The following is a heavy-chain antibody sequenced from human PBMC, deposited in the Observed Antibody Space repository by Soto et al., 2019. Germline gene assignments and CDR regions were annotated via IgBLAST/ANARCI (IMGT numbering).Heavy chain of an antibody. V-gene: IGHV1-2*02. CDR3: ARDKAHDYGDYNPFDF. D-gene: IGHD4-17*01. CDR2: INPNSGGT. Sequence: ASVKVSCKASGYTFTGYYMHWVRQAPGQGLEWMGWINPNSGGTNYAQKFQGRVTMTRDTSISTAYMELSRLRSDDTAVYYCARDKAHDYGDYNPFDFWGQGTLVTVSS. J-gene: IGHJ4*02. CDR1: GYTFTGYY.